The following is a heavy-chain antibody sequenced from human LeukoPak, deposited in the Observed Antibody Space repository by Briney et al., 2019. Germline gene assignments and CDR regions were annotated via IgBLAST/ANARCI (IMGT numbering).Heavy chain of an antibody. CDR2: IYYSGST. V-gene: IGHV4-31*03. Sequence: SQTRSLTCTVSGGSISSGGYYWSWIRQHPGKGLEWIGYIYYSGSTYYNPSLKSRVTISVDTSKNQFSLKLSSVTAADTAVYYCARWVDCSSTSCYPGDAFDIWGQGTMVTVSS. CDR1: GGSISSGGYY. D-gene: IGHD2-2*01. CDR3: ARWVDCSSTSCYPGDAFDI. J-gene: IGHJ3*02.